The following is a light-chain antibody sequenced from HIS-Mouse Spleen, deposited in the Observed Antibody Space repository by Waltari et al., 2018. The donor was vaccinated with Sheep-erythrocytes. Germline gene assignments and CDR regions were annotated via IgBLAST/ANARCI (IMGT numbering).Light chain of an antibody. CDR3: CSYAGSYNHV. J-gene: IGLJ1*01. CDR2: DVS. Sequence: QSALTQPRSVSGSPGQSVTISCTGTSSDVGGYNYVSWYQQQPGKAPKLMIYDVSKRPSGVPDSVSGSKSGNTASLTISGLQAEDEADYYCCSYAGSYNHVFATVTKVTVL. V-gene: IGLV2-11*01. CDR1: SSDVGGYNY.